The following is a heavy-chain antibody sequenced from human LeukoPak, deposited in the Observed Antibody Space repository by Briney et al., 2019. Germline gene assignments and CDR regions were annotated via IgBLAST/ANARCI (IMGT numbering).Heavy chain of an antibody. CDR3: ARDIVDSSSWYYFDY. CDR2: ISGSGGST. Sequence: GGSLRLSCAASGFTFDDYAMSWVRQAPGKGLEWVSAISGSGGSTYYADSVKGRFTISRDNTKNSLYLQMNSLRAEDTAVYYCARDIVDSSSWYYFDYWGQGTLVTVSS. J-gene: IGHJ4*02. CDR1: GFTFDDYA. D-gene: IGHD6-13*01. V-gene: IGHV3-23*01.